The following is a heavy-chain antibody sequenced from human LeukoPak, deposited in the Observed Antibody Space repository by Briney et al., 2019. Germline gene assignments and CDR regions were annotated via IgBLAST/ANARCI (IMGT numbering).Heavy chain of an antibody. J-gene: IGHJ4*02. CDR1: GFTVSSNS. CDR3: AREYRSGGSCYRRQYYFDY. Sequence: GGSLRLSCAVSGFTVSSNSMSWVRQAPGKGLEWVSILYSGGGTDYADSVKGRFTISRDNSKNTLYLGMNSLRVEDTAVYYCAREYRSGGSCYRRQYYFDYWGQGTLVTVSS. CDR2: LYSGGGT. D-gene: IGHD2-15*01. V-gene: IGHV3-53*01.